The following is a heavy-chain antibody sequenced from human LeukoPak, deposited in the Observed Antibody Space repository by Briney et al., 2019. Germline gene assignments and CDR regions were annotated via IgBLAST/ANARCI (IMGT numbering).Heavy chain of an antibody. Sequence: PGASVRLSYTASGFSFSNYGMHWVRQAPGKGLEWVTVISYDGSNKYYADSVKGRVTISRDNSKNTLYLQMNSLRAEDTAVYYCVKGYYDFDYWGQGTLVTVCS. D-gene: IGHD3-3*01. J-gene: IGHJ4*02. CDR2: ISYDGSNK. CDR3: VKGYYDFDY. CDR1: GFSFSNYG. V-gene: IGHV3-30*18.